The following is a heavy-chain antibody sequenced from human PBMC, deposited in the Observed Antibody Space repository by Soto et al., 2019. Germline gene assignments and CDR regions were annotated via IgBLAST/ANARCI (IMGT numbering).Heavy chain of an antibody. Sequence: QVQLQESGPGLVKPSETLSLTCTVSGGSMSGSFWCWIRQPPGKGLEWIGYIYYSGNTDYNPSLKSRVTISVDTSKNQFSLKLSSVTAADTAVYYCARGAGYSSSWPFDPWGQGTLVIVSS. D-gene: IGHD6-13*01. CDR1: GGSMSGSF. CDR2: IYYSGNT. J-gene: IGHJ5*02. V-gene: IGHV4-59*01. CDR3: ARGAGYSSSWPFDP.